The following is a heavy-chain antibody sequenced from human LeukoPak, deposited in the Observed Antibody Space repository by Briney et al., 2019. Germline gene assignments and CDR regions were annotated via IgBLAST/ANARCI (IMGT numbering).Heavy chain of an antibody. V-gene: IGHV3-23*01. CDR3: AKVSVCYGCYLDY. CDR1: GYTFSSHG. J-gene: IGHJ4*02. CDR2: INGAGDNT. D-gene: IGHD3-16*01. Sequence: GGSLRLSCAASGYTFSSHGLTWVRQAPGKGLEGVSTINGAGDNTYYAETVKGRFNISRDNSKNTLYLQMHSLRAEDTAIYYCAKVSVCYGCYLDYWGQGALVTVS.